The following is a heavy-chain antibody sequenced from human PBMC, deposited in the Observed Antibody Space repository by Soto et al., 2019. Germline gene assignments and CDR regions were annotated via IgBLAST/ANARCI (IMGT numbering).Heavy chain of an antibody. D-gene: IGHD1-26*01. J-gene: IGHJ3*02. CDR1: GYTLTELS. V-gene: IGHV1-2*04. Sequence: GASVKVSCKVSGYTLTELSMHWARQAPGQGLEWMGWINPNRGNTNYAQKFQGWVTMTMDTGISTAYMELNSLKSDEMAVYSCARDGWAQNVCDIWGKGTMVTVSS. CDR3: ARDGWAQNVCDI. CDR2: INPNRGNT.